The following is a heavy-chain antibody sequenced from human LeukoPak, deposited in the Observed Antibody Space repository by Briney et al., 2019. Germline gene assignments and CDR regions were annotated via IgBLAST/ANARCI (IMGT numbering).Heavy chain of an antibody. CDR1: GFTFSRYG. CDR3: ARASLRGALDY. J-gene: IGHJ4*02. Sequence: PGGSLRLSCAASGFTFSRYGMHWVRQAPGKGLEWVAVIWYDGSNKYYADSVKGRFTISRDNSQNTLYLQMNSLRAEDTAVYYCARASLRGALDYWGQGTLVTVSS. V-gene: IGHV3-33*01. D-gene: IGHD6-25*01. CDR2: IWYDGSNK.